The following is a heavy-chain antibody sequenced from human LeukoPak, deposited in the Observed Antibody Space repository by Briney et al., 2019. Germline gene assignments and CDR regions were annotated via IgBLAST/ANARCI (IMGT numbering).Heavy chain of an antibody. CDR2: IYYSGST. CDR3: ARDNSGYYDSSGYYYDGELNWFDP. V-gene: IGHV4-59*01. CDR1: GGSISSYY. D-gene: IGHD3-22*01. Sequence: PSETLSLTCTVSGGSISSYYWSWIRQPPGKGLEWIGYIYYSGSTNYNPSLKSRVTISVDTSKNQFSLKLSSVTAADTAVYYCARDNSGYYDSSGYYYDGELNWFDPWGQGTLVTASS. J-gene: IGHJ5*02.